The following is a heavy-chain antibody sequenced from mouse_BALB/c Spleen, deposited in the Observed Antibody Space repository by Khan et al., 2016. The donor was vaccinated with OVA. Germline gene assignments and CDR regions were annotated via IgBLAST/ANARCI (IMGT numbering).Heavy chain of an antibody. D-gene: IGHD1-1*01. J-gene: IGHJ2*01. CDR1: GFTFSSYG. CDR2: ISSGGNYT. CDR3: VRDDYHGTSSFDY. Sequence: EVELVESGGDLVRPGGSLKLSCAASGFTFSSYGMSWVRQTPDKRLEWVATISSGGNYTYFPDSVKGRFTISRDNAKNTLFLQMSSLKSEDTAMYSCVRDDYHGTSSFDYWGQGTTLPVSS. V-gene: IGHV5-6*01.